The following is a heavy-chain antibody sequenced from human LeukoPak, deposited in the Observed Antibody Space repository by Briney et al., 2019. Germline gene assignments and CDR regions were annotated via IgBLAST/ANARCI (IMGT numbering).Heavy chain of an antibody. CDR1: GFTFSSYG. D-gene: IGHD3-10*01. J-gene: IGHJ4*02. CDR3: AKDLGFGEFLDY. Sequence: GGSLRLSCAASGFTFSSYGMSWVRQAPGKGLEWVSAISGSGGSTYYADSVKGRFTISRDNSKNTLYLQMNSLRAEDTAVYYCAKDLGFGEFLDYWGQGTLVTVSS. CDR2: ISGSGGST. V-gene: IGHV3-23*01.